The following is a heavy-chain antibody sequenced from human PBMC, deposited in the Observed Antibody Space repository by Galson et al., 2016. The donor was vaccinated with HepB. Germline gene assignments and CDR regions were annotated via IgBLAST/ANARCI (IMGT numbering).Heavy chain of an antibody. J-gene: IGHJ4*02. Sequence: SLRLSCAASDPNFRYHAMHWVRQAPGKGLEWVSGIGGGEVYTRYADSVKGRFTISRDNSKNMLYRQLNSLRTEDSAVYYCARDRGGLADTGAVAVWGQGTLVTVSS. V-gene: IGHV3-23*01. D-gene: IGHD5-18*01. CDR1: DPNFRYHA. CDR3: ARDRGGLADTGAVAV. CDR2: IGGGEVYT.